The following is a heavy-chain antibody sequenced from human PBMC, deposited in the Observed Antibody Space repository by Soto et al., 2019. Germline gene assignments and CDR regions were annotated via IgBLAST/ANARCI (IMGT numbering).Heavy chain of an antibody. CDR2: IYYSGTT. D-gene: IGHD3-16*01. Sequence: QVQLQESGPGLVKPSETLSLTCAVSGDSVSNDNYYWSWIRQPLGKGLEWIGYIYYSGTTNYNSYLKSRLSLSVDMSKNQFSLKLASVTAADTAVYFCARSQRGRTAFTFDYWGQGALVTVSS. CDR3: ARSQRGRTAFTFDY. CDR1: GDSVSNDNYY. J-gene: IGHJ4*02. V-gene: IGHV4-61*01.